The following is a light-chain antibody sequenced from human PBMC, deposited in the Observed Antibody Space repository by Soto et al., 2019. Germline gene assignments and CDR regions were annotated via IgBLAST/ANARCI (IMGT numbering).Light chain of an antibody. CDR1: SSNIGNNY. V-gene: IGLV1-51*01. J-gene: IGLJ1*01. CDR2: DNN. CDR3: GTWDSSLSAGV. Sequence: QSVLTQPPSVSAAPGQKVTISCSGSSSNIGNNYVSWYQQLPGTDPKHLINDNNKRPPGIPDRFSASKSGTSATLGITGLQTGDEADYYCGTWDSSLSAGVFGTGTKVTVL.